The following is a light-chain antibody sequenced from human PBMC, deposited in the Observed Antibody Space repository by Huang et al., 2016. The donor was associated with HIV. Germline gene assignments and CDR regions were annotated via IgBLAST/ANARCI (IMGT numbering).Light chain of an antibody. CDR3: QQYNTYWYT. V-gene: IGKV1-5*03. J-gene: IGKJ2*01. CDR1: QNINTW. Sequence: DIQMTPSPSTLSASVGDRFTITCRASQNINTWVAWYQQKPGKAPDLLIYRASSLQVGVPSRFTGSGSGKEFTLTITSLQPDDLGTYYCQQYNTYWYTFGQGTKLEI. CDR2: RAS.